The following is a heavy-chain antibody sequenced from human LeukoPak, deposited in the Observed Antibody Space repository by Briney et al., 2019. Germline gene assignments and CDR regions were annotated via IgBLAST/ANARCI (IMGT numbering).Heavy chain of an antibody. CDR3: HRLTTVGMTGF. D-gene: IGHD4-23*01. V-gene: IGHV3-73*01. Sequence: GGSMRLSCAASGFTFSDSAIHWVRQASGKGLEWVGRITTKADNSATAYAASVNGRFTISRDDSKNTAYLQMSSLKTEDTAVYYCHRLTTVGMTGFWGQGTLVTVSS. CDR1: GFTFSDSA. CDR2: ITTKADNSAT. J-gene: IGHJ4*02.